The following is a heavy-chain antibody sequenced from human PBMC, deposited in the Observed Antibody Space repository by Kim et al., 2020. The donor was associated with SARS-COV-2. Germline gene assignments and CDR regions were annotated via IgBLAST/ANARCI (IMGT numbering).Heavy chain of an antibody. Sequence: SETLSLTCTVSGGSISSSSYYWGWIRQPPGKGLEWIGSIYYSGSTYYNPSLKSRVTISVDTSKNQFSLKLSSVTAADTAVYYCASGGVGATTLGDAFDIWGQGTMVTVSS. J-gene: IGHJ3*02. V-gene: IGHV4-39*01. D-gene: IGHD1-26*01. CDR2: IYYSGST. CDR3: ASGGVGATTLGDAFDI. CDR1: GGSISSSSYY.